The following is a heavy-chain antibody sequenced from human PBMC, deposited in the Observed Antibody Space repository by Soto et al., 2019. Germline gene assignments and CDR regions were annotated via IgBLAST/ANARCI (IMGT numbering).Heavy chain of an antibody. D-gene: IGHD3-3*01. CDR2: IYSTGST. J-gene: IGHJ6*02. CDR1: GVSVSGGVSY. Sequence: QVRLQESGPGLVQPSQTLSLTCTVSGVSVSGGVSYWGWFRQHSGKGLEWMGYIYSTGSTYYNPSQQSRVSISSDTSQNQFTLRLLSVTAADTAVYYCAGITTFGVVNYGLDVWGQGTKVTVSS. V-gene: IGHV4-31*04. CDR3: AGITTFGVVNYGLDV.